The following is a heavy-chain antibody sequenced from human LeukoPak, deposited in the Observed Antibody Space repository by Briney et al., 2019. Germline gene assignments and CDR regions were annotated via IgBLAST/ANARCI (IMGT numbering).Heavy chain of an antibody. Sequence: PGGSLRLSCAASGFTFSGYGMHWVRQAPGKGLEWVSVIYSGGSTYYADSVKGRFTISRDNSKNTLYLQMNSLRAEDTAVYYCARTIITMIVDYDAFDIWGQGTMVTVSS. V-gene: IGHV3-53*01. J-gene: IGHJ3*02. CDR2: IYSGGST. CDR3: ARTIITMIVDYDAFDI. CDR1: GFTFSGYG. D-gene: IGHD3-22*01.